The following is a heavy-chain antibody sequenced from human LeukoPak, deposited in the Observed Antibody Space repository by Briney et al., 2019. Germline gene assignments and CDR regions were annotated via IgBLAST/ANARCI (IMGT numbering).Heavy chain of an antibody. J-gene: IGHJ4*02. CDR1: GFTFSSYA. Sequence: GRSLRLSCAASGFTFSSYAMHWVRQAPGKGLEWVAVISYDGSNKYYADSVKGRFTISRDNSKNTLYLQMNSPRAEDTAVYYCARAFWQWLARGYFDYWGQGTLVTVSS. V-gene: IGHV3-30-3*01. CDR2: ISYDGSNK. CDR3: ARAFWQWLARGYFDY. D-gene: IGHD6-19*01.